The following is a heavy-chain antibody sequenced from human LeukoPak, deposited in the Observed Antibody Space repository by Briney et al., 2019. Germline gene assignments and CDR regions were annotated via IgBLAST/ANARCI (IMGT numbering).Heavy chain of an antibody. Sequence: GGSLRLACAASELTFNSNWMHWVRQAPGKGLVWFSRINSYVSTTNYADSVNSRFTISRDNAKNTLYLQMNSLRAEDTAVYYCTSYTSGWNWGQGTLVTVSS. D-gene: IGHD6-19*01. J-gene: IGHJ4*02. CDR1: ELTFNSNW. V-gene: IGHV3-74*01. CDR3: TSYTSGWN. CDR2: INSYVSTT.